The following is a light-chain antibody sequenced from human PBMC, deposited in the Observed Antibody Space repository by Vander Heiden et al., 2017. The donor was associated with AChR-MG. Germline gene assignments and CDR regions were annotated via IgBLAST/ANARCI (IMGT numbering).Light chain of an antibody. Sequence: DIVMTQSPDSLAVSLGERATINCKSSQSVLYSSNNKNYLAWYQQKPGQPPKLLIYWASTRESGVPDRFSGSGSGTDFTLTISSLQAEDVAVYYCQQEDSTPFTFGHRTKVDIK. J-gene: IGKJ3*01. CDR2: WAS. V-gene: IGKV4-1*01. CDR1: QSVLYSSNNKNY. CDR3: QQEDSTPFT.